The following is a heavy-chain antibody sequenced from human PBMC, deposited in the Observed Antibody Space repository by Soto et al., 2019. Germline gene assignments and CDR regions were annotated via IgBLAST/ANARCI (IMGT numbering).Heavy chain of an antibody. V-gene: IGHV3-30*03. CDR3: SRGIKGGLDA. Sequence: QVQLAESGGGVVQPGRSLRLSCATSGFVSNDYDIHWVRQAPGKGLAWLASISYDGTKKYYAESVKGRFTISRDNSKNTLSLHLNSLGAEDTAVYYCSRGIKGGLDAWGPGTLLTVSS. CDR2: ISYDGTKK. CDR1: GFVSNDYD. J-gene: IGHJ5*02. D-gene: IGHD2-21*01.